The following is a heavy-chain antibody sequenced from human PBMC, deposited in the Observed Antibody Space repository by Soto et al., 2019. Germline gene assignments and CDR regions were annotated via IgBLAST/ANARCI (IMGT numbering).Heavy chain of an antibody. Sequence: ASVKVSCKASGYTFTGYYMHWVRQAPGQGLEWMGWINPNSGGTNYAQKFQGRVTMTRDTSISTAYMELSRLRSDDTAVYHCARDSYYDFWSGYYAYGMDVWGQGTTVTVS. D-gene: IGHD3-3*01. CDR2: INPNSGGT. J-gene: IGHJ6*02. V-gene: IGHV1-2*02. CDR1: GYTFTGYY. CDR3: ARDSYYDFWSGYYAYGMDV.